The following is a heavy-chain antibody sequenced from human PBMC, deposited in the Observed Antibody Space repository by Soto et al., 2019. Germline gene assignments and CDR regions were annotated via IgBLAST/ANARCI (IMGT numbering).Heavy chain of an antibody. D-gene: IGHD1-26*01. Sequence: PGGSLRLSCVASGFSFSSYGMHWVRQAPGKGLEWVAVISYDGGDIYYADSVKGRFTISRDNSKNTLDLQMNSLRGEDTAVYYCEKDTEVVGAAYKFDYWGQGPLVTVYS. CDR2: ISYDGGDI. CDR3: EKDTEVVGAAYKFDY. V-gene: IGHV3-30*18. J-gene: IGHJ4*02. CDR1: GFSFSSYG.